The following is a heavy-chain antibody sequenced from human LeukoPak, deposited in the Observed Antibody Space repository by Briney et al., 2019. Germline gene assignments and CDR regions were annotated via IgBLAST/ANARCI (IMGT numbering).Heavy chain of an antibody. CDR1: GFTFSSYS. J-gene: IGHJ6*04. V-gene: IGHV3-21*01. D-gene: IGHD3-10*02. Sequence: GSLRLSCAASGFTFSSYSMNWVRQAPGKGLEWVSSISSSNIYYADSVKGRFTISRDNAKNSLYLQMNSLRAEDTAVYYCAELGITMIGGVWGKGTTVTISS. CDR2: ISSSNI. CDR3: AELGITMIGGV.